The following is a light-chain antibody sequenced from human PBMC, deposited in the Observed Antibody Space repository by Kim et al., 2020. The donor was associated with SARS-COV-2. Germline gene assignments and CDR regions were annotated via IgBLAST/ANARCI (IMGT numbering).Light chain of an antibody. CDR1: SSDVGGYNY. CDR2: EVS. Sequence: QSALTQPRSVSGSPGQSVTISCTGTSSDVGGYNYVSWYQQHPGKAPKLMIYEVSKRPSGVPDRFSGSKSGNTASLTISGLQAEDEADYYCCSYAGSYTLVFGGGTQLTVL. CDR3: CSYAGSYTLV. V-gene: IGLV2-11*01. J-gene: IGLJ2*01.